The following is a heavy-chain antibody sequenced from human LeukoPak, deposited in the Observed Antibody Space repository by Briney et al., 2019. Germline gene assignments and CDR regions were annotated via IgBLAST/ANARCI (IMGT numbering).Heavy chain of an antibody. Sequence: GRSLSLSRAVSVFPFSLCAMTGVRDAPGKGLEWVSSINSNSTYIFYADSVKGRFTISRDNANHSVHLQMNSLRAEDTAVYYCASRNWGWGQGTLVTVSS. J-gene: IGHJ4*02. V-gene: IGHV3-21*01. CDR2: INSNSTYI. CDR1: VFPFSLCA. D-gene: IGHD3-16*01. CDR3: ASRNWG.